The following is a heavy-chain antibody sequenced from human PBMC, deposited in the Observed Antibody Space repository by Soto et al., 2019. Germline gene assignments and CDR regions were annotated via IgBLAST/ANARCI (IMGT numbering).Heavy chain of an antibody. CDR2: MYNTGST. Sequence: SETLSLTCTVSGGSISSYYWSWIRQPPGKGLEWIGYMYNTGSTVYNPSLKSRVTISVDTSKNQFSLKLNAVTAEDTAVYYCARPRVKWFGELLYYYYYGMDVWGQGTTVTVSS. D-gene: IGHD3-10*01. J-gene: IGHJ6*02. V-gene: IGHV4-59*01. CDR1: GGSISSYY. CDR3: ARPRVKWFGELLYYYYYGMDV.